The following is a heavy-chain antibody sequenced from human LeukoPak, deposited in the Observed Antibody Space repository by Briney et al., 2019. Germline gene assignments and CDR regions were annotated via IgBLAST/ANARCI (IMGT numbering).Heavy chain of an antibody. CDR1: GGSISGYY. CDR2: IYYSGST. V-gene: IGHV4-59*01. D-gene: IGHD3-3*01. J-gene: IGHJ4*02. Sequence: PSETLSLTCTVSGGSISGYYWSWIRQPPGKGLEWIGYIYYSGSTNYNPSLKSRVTISVDTSKNQFSLKLSSVTAADTAVYYCARNDVWGGYYNYWGQGTVVTVSS. CDR3: ARNDVWGGYYNY.